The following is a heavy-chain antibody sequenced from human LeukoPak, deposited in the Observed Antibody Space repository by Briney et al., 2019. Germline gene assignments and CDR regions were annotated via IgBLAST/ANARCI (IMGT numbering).Heavy chain of an antibody. V-gene: IGHV4-61*02. CDR2: MDIGGST. CDR3: ARDPPGGIGEYFQH. J-gene: IGHJ1*01. Sequence: PSQTLSLTCTVSGFSITSPTYFWSWVRQPAGKALEWIGRMDIGGSTNYNPSLRSRVTLSLDTSKSQFSLKLSSVTAADTAVYYCARDPPGGIGEYFQHWGQGTLVTVSS. CDR1: GFSITSPTYF. D-gene: IGHD2-15*01.